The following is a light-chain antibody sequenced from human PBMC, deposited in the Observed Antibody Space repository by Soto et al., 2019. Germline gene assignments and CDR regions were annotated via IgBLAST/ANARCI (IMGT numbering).Light chain of an antibody. Sequence: EIVMTQSPATLSVSPGERVTLSCRASQSVSYNLAWYQQKPGQAPRLLIYGPSTRATGIPARFSGSGSGTEFTLTISSLQSEDFALYYCQQYNNWPRTFGQGTTVDIK. CDR1: QSVSYN. CDR3: QQYNNWPRT. CDR2: GPS. J-gene: IGKJ1*01. V-gene: IGKV3-15*01.